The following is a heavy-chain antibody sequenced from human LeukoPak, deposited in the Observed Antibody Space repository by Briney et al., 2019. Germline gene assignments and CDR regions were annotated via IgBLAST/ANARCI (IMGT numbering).Heavy chain of an antibody. CDR2: ISYDGSNK. D-gene: IGHD4-17*01. V-gene: IGHV3-30*18. CDR3: AKDSRDYGAPLVSDY. CDR1: GFTFSSYG. J-gene: IGHJ4*02. Sequence: GGSLRLSCAASGFTFSSYGMHWVRQAPGKGLEWVAVISYDGSNKYCADSVKGRFTISRDNSKNTLYLQMNSLRAEDTAVYYCAKDSRDYGAPLVSDYWGQGTLVTVSS.